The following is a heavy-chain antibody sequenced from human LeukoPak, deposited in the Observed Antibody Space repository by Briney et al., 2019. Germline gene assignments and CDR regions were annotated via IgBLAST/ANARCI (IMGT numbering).Heavy chain of an antibody. CDR2: IYTSGST. V-gene: IGHV4-61*02. Sequence: SQTLSLTCTVSGDSISSGNFYWSWIRQPAGKGLEWIGRIYTSGSTNYNPSLKSRVTMSVDTSKNQFSLKLSSVTAADTAVYYCARETAYYYDSSGYWTYYFDYWGQGTLVTVSS. J-gene: IGHJ4*02. CDR1: GDSISSGNFY. D-gene: IGHD3-22*01. CDR3: ARETAYYYDSSGYWTYYFDY.